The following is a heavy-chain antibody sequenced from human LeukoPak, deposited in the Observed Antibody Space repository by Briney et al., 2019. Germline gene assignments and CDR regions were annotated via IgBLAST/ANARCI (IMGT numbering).Heavy chain of an antibody. CDR1: GGSISSSSYY. J-gene: IGHJ4*02. V-gene: IGHV4-39*01. D-gene: IGHD6-6*01. CDR2: IYYSGST. CDR3: ARHGSVGLVLDY. Sequence: SETLSLTCTVSGGSISSSSYYWGWIRQPPGKGLEWIGSIYYSGSTCYNPSLKSRVTISVDTSKNQFSLKLSSVTAADTAVYYCARHGSVGLVLDYWGQGTLVTVSS.